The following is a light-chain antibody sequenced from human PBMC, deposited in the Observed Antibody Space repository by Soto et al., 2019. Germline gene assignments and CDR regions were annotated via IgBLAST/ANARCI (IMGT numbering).Light chain of an antibody. J-gene: IGLJ2*01. CDR2: DVN. Sequence: QSALTQPASVSGSPGQSITISCTGTSSDIGAYNYVSWYRQHPAKAPKLMIYDVNIRPSGVSNRFSGSKSGNTASLTISGLQAEDEADYYCTSWTTSTTMIFGAGTKLTVL. V-gene: IGLV2-14*03. CDR1: SSDIGAYNY. CDR3: TSWTTSTTMI.